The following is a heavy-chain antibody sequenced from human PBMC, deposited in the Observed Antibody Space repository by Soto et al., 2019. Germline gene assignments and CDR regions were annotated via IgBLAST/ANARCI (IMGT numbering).Heavy chain of an antibody. D-gene: IGHD3-10*01. CDR1: GYFFTSHY. CDR3: ATETTYGGGSFSLGL. J-gene: IGHJ4*02. CDR2: INPNNGDT. V-gene: IGHV1-2*06. Sequence: EASVKVSCKTSGYFFTSHYIHWVRLAPGRGLEWMGRINPNNGDTNSPQKFQGRVTMTSDTSISTAYMEMSGLRSDDTALYYCATETTYGGGSFSLGLWGQGTLVTVSS.